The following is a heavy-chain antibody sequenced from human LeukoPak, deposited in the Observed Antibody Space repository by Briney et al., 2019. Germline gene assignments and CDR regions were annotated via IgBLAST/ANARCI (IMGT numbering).Heavy chain of an antibody. CDR3: ARRGYYYDSSGYYP. J-gene: IGHJ5*02. Sequence: SETLSHTCTVSGGSISSSSYYWGWIRQPPGKGLEWIGSIYYSGSTYYNPSLKSRVTICVDTSKNQFSPKLSSVTAADTAVYYCARRGYYYDSSGYYPWGLGTLVTVSS. D-gene: IGHD3-22*01. V-gene: IGHV4-39*01. CDR2: IYYSGST. CDR1: GGSISSSSYY.